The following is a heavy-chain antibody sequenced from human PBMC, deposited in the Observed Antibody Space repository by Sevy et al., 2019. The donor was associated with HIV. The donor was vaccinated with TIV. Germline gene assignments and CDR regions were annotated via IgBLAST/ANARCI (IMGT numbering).Heavy chain of an antibody. J-gene: IGHJ4*02. D-gene: IGHD3-22*01. CDR2: IRSKAYGGTT. V-gene: IGHV3-49*03. CDR3: TRRYYYDSSGYYQRDY. CDR1: GFTFGDYA. Sequence: GGSLRLSCTASGFTFGDYAMSWFRQAPGKGLEWVGFIRSKAYGGTTEYAASVKGRFTISGDDSKSTAYLQMNSLKTEDTAVYYCTRRYYYDSSGYYQRDYWGQGTLVTVSS.